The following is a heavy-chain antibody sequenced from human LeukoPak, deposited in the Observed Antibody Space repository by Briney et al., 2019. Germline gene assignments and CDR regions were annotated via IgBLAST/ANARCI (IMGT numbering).Heavy chain of an antibody. V-gene: IGHV4-4*07. Sequence: SETLSLTCTVSGGSISSYYWSWIRQPAGKGLEWIGRIYTSGSTNYNPSLKSRVTMSVDTSKNQFSLKLSSVTAADTAVYYCARFWYDSSGYYASWFDPWGQGTLVTVSS. CDR3: ARFWYDSSGYYASWFDP. CDR1: GGSISSYY. J-gene: IGHJ5*02. D-gene: IGHD3-22*01. CDR2: IYTSGST.